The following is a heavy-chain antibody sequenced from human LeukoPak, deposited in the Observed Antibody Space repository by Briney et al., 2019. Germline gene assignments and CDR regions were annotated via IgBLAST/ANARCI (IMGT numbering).Heavy chain of an antibody. D-gene: IGHD3-16*01. CDR1: GYTFNSYS. CDR3: ARDGFRGPSDY. Sequence: GASVKVSCKASGYTFNSYSINWVRQAPGQGLEWMGSINAYNGNTNYAQKVQGRVTMTTDTSTSTAYMELRSLRSDDTALCYCARDGFRGPSDYWGQGTLVTVSS. V-gene: IGHV1-18*01. CDR2: INAYNGNT. J-gene: IGHJ4*02.